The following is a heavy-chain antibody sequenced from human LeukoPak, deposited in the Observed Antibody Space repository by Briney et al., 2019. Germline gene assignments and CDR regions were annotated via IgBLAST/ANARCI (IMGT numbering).Heavy chain of an antibody. V-gene: IGHV3-7*01. D-gene: IGHD3-10*01. Sequence: GGSLRLSCAASGFTFSSYWMSWVRQAPGKGLEWVANIKQDGSEKYYVDSVKGRFTISRDNAKNSLYLQMNSLRVEDTAIYYCARGFGAGRAFDIWGQGTLVTVSS. CDR3: ARGFGAGRAFDI. CDR2: IKQDGSEK. J-gene: IGHJ3*02. CDR1: GFTFSSYW.